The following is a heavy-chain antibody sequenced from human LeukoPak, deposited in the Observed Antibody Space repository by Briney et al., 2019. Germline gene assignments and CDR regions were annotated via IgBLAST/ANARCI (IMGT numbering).Heavy chain of an antibody. CDR3: AREFQQLFDLEG. J-gene: IGHJ4*02. Sequence: GASVKVSCKASGYTFTSYGISWVRQAPGQGLEWMGWINPNSGDTNYAQKFQGRVTMTRDTSISTAYMELSRLRSDDTAVYYCAREFQQLFDLEGWGQGTLVTVSS. V-gene: IGHV1-2*02. CDR2: INPNSGDT. D-gene: IGHD6-13*01. CDR1: GYTFTSYG.